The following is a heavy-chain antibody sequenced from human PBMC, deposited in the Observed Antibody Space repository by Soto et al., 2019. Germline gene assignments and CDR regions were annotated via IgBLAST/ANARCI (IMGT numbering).Heavy chain of an antibody. CDR1: GGSISSTSYY. D-gene: IGHD4-17*01. CDR3: ARVLPDGYSDY. V-gene: IGHV4-39*07. CDR2: ISYSGST. Sequence: SETLSLTCTVSGGSISSTSYYWGWIRQPPGRGLDWIGSISYSGSTYYNPSLKSRVTISVDTSKNQFSLKLRSVTAADTALYNCARVLPDGYSDYWGLETLVTVSS. J-gene: IGHJ4*02.